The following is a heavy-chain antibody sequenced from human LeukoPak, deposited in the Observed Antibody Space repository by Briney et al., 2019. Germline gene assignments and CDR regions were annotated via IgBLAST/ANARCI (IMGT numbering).Heavy chain of an antibody. CDR1: GFTFTDYW. CDR2: INTDTRGT. J-gene: IGHJ4*02. CDR3: ARAGAYHFDN. D-gene: IGHD3-16*01. V-gene: IGHV3-74*01. Sequence: GGSLRLSCAASGFTFTDYWMHRVRQVPGKGLVWVSIINTDTRGTYYADSVKGRFTISRDNAKSTLYLQMDSLRAEDTAVYYCARAGAYHFDNWGQGTLVTVSS.